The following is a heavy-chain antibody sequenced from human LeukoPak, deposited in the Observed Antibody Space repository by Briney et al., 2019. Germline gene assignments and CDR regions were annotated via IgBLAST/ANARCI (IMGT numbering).Heavy chain of an antibody. D-gene: IGHD2-21*01. J-gene: IGHJ4*02. CDR2: ISYSGST. Sequence: SETLSLTCTVAGGSISSHYWSWIRQLPGQVLEWDGYISYSGSTNYNPSLKSRVTISVDTSKTQFSLKLSSVTAADTAMYYCVRGGDDNAMWRYYFDYWGQGTLVSVSS. CDR1: GGSISSHY. V-gene: IGHV4-59*11. CDR3: VRGGDDNAMWRYYFDY.